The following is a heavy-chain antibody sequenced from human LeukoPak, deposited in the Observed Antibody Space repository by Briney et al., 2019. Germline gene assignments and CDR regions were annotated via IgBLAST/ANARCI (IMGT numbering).Heavy chain of an antibody. D-gene: IGHD3-22*01. CDR3: ARGGYFDSSGYPNPLDY. CDR2: INHSGST. CDR1: GGSFGGYY. J-gene: IGHJ4*02. Sequence: ASETLSLTCAVYGGSFGGYYWTWIRQSPGKGPEWIGEINHSGSTNYNPSLKRRVFMSVDTTKNQFSLKLNSVSAADTAVYHCARGGYFDSSGYPNPLDYWGQGTLVTVSS. V-gene: IGHV4-34*01.